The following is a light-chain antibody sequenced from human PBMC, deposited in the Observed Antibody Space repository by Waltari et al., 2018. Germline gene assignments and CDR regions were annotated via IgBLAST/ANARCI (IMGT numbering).Light chain of an antibody. J-gene: IGKJ4*01. CDR1: QPVRTTY. Sequence: EIVLTQSPGTLSLSPGERATLSCRASQPVRTTYFAWYQQKPGQAPTLLIYGASSRATGIPDRFSGSGSGTDFSLTISSLEPEDFAVYYCQQYDISPLTFGGGTKVEIK. CDR3: QQYDISPLT. CDR2: GAS. V-gene: IGKV3-20*01.